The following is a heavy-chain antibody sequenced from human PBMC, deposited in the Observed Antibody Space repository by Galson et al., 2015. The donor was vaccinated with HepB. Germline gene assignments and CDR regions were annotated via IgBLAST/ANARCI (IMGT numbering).Heavy chain of an antibody. J-gene: IGHJ4*02. CDR3: ARSLDWELLRAGFDY. Sequence: SVKVSCKASGYTFTSYGISWVRQAPGQGLEWMGWISAYNGNTNYAQKLQGRVTMTTDTSTNTAYMELRSLRADDTAVYYCARSLDWELLRAGFDYWGQGTLVTVSS. D-gene: IGHD1-26*01. V-gene: IGHV1-18*01. CDR1: GYTFTSYG. CDR2: ISAYNGNT.